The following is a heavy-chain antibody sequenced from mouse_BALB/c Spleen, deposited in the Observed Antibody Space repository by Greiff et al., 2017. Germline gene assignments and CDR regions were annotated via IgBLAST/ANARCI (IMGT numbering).Heavy chain of an antibody. D-gene: IGHD2-4*01. CDR1: GYTFTSYY. Sequence: QVQLQQPGAELVKPGASVKLSCKASGYTFTSYYMYWVKQRPGQGLEWIGGINPSNGGTNFNEKFKSKATLTVDKSSSTAYMQLSSLTSEDSAVYYSTRVIYYDYDGFAYWGQGTLVTVSA. V-gene: IGHV1S81*02. CDR2: INPSNGGT. CDR3: TRVIYYDYDGFAY. J-gene: IGHJ3*01.